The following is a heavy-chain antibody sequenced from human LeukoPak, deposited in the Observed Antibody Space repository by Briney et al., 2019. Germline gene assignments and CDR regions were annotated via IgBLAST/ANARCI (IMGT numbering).Heavy chain of an antibody. D-gene: IGHD3-10*01. CDR1: GGSISSSSYY. J-gene: IGHJ4*02. V-gene: IGHV4-39*01. CDR2: IYYSGST. CDR3: ARTLWFGDFSEYYFDY. Sequence: SETLSLTCTVSGGSISSSSYYWGWIRQPTGKGLEWIGSIYYSGSTSYNPSLKSRVTISVDTSKSQFSLKLSSVTAADTAVYYCARTLWFGDFSEYYFDYWGQGTLVTVSS.